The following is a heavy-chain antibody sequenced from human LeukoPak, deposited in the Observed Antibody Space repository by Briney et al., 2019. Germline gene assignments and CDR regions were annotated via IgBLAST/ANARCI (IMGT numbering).Heavy chain of an antibody. D-gene: IGHD6-6*01. V-gene: IGHV3-23*01. CDR3: ANTHCDSSPIVWNF. CDR2: LSDGGTRI. CDR1: GFTFRNYG. J-gene: IGHJ4*02. Sequence: GGSLRLSCIASGFTFRNYGMSWVRQAPGKGLEWVSGLSDGGTRIFYADSAKGRFTVSRDNSKNTLYLQVDSLRAEDTAVYYCANTHCDSSPIVWNFWGQGTLVTVSS.